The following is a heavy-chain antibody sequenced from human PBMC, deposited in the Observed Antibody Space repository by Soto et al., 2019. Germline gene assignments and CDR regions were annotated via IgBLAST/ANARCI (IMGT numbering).Heavy chain of an antibody. J-gene: IGHJ6*02. V-gene: IGHV4-61*08. CDR3: ARDLWGYCGTDCYPLDV. Sequence: PSETLSLTCTVSGGSISSRGYYWGWIRQPPGKGLEWIGYMYNTGSTVYNPSFKSRVTISVDTSKNQFSLKLNSVTAADTAVYYCARDLWGYCGTDCYPLDVWGQGTTVTVS. CDR1: GGSISSRGYY. CDR2: MYNTGST. D-gene: IGHD2-21*02.